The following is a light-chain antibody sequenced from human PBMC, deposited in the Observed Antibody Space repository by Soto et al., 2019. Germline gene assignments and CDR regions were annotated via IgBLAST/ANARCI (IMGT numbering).Light chain of an antibody. Sequence: DIVLTQSPGTLSLSPGERATLSCRASQSVSSKYLAWYQQKPGQPPRVLIYGTSIRATGIPERFSGGGSGTDFTLTISSLEPEDFAVYYCQQRSNWPPRVTFGGGTKVEIK. J-gene: IGKJ4*01. CDR1: QSVSSKY. CDR3: QQRSNWPPRVT. V-gene: IGKV3D-20*02. CDR2: GTS.